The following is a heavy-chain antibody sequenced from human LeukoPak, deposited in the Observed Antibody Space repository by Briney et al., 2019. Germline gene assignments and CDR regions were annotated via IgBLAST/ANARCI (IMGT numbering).Heavy chain of an antibody. CDR2: ISYDGSNK. D-gene: IGHD1-1*01. V-gene: IGHV3-30*18. CDR3: AKGLGTDATFDY. CDR1: GFTFSSYG. Sequence: GGSLRLSCAASGFTFSSYGMHWVRQAPGKGLEWVAVISYDGSNKYYADSVKGRFTISRDNSKNTLYLQMNSLRAEDTAVYYCAKGLGTDATFDYWGQGTLVTVSS. J-gene: IGHJ4*02.